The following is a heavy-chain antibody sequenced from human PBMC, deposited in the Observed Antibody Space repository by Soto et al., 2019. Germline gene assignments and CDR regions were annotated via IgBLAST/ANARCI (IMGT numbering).Heavy chain of an antibody. J-gene: IGHJ6*02. CDR1: GFTFSNYW. CDR2: INSDGSST. D-gene: IGHD2-21*01. CDR3: ARRDQIAYYYGMDV. V-gene: IGHV3-74*01. Sequence: EVQLVESGEGLVQPGGSLRLSCAASGFTFSNYWMHWVRQAPGKGLVWVSRINSDGSSTGYADSVKGRFTISRDNAKNTLYLQMNSLRADDTAVYYCARRDQIAYYYGMDVWGQGTTVTVSS.